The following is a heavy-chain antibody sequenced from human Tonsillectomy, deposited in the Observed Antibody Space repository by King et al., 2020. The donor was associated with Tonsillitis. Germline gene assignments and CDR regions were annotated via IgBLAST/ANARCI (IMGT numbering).Heavy chain of an antibody. CDR2: IYHSGST. J-gene: IGHJ4*02. Sequence: VQLQESGPGLVKPSGTLSLTCAVSGGSISSSNWWSWVRQPPGKGLEWIGEIYHSGSTNYNPSLKSRVTISVDKSKNQFSLKLSSVTAADTAVYYCARGPDCSGGSCYSLSPHYFDYWGQGTLVTVSS. D-gene: IGHD2-15*01. V-gene: IGHV4-4*02. CDR3: ARGPDCSGGSCYSLSPHYFDY. CDR1: GGSISSSNW.